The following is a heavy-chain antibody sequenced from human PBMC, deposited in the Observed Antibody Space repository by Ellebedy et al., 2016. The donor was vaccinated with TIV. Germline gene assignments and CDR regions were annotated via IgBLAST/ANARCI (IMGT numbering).Heavy chain of an antibody. D-gene: IGHD2-2*01. CDR1: GYTFSNYG. CDR2: ISTYNGQT. Sequence: AASVKVSCKASGYTFSNYGISWVRQAPGQGLEWMGWISTYNGQTNYAQKFQGRVTMTTDTSSSTAYMELRSLRSDDTAAYFCARDFHCSSTNCYERPSLYYFDYWGQGTLVTVSS. J-gene: IGHJ4*02. CDR3: ARDFHCSSTNCYERPSLYYFDY. V-gene: IGHV1-18*01.